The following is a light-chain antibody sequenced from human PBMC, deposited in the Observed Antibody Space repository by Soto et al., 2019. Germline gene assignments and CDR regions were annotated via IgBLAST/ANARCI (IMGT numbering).Light chain of an antibody. J-gene: IGLJ1*01. V-gene: IGLV2-14*01. CDR3: SSYTSINTYV. CDR1: SSDVGGYNY. CDR2: EVS. Sequence: QSALTQPASVSGSPGQSITISCTGTSSDVGGYNYVSWYQQHPGKAPKLIIYEVSNRPSGVSNRFSGSKSDNTASLTISGLQAEDEADYYCSSYTSINTYVFGTGTKLTFL.